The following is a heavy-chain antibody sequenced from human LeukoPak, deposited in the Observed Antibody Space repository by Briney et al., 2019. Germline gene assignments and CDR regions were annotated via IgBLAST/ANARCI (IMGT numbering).Heavy chain of an antibody. D-gene: IGHD2-15*01. CDR3: ARDQRGICSGGSCYPGFDY. CDR2: IYSRGDT. CDR1: GGSISPYY. J-gene: IGHJ4*02. V-gene: IGHV3-69-1*02. Sequence: PSETLSLTCTVSGGSISPYYWSWIRQPPGKGLEWVSLIYSRGDTKYADSVKGRFTISRDNAKNSLYLQMNSLRAEDTAVYYCARDQRGICSGGSCYPGFDYWGQGTLVTVSS.